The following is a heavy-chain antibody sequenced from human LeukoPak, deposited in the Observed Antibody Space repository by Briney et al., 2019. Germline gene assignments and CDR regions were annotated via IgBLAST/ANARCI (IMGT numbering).Heavy chain of an antibody. J-gene: IGHJ3*02. D-gene: IGHD3-22*01. CDR3: ATSGYPYNAFDI. CDR2: IKADSGGT. V-gene: IGHV1-2*02. Sequence: GASLKVSCKASGYTFTGYYMHWVRQARGQGLEWMGWIKADSGGTNYAEKFQGRVTMTRDTSISTAYMDLSRLRSDDTAVYHCATSGYPYNAFDIWGQGTMVTVSS. CDR1: GYTFTGYY.